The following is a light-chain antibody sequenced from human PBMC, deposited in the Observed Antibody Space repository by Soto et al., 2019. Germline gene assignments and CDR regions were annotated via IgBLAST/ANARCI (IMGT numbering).Light chain of an antibody. CDR3: LQSLTWT. Sequence: EIVLTQSPGTLSSSPGERATLSCRASQSVSSNYLAWYQQKPGQAPRLHIYGASSRATGIPDRFRGSGSGTDFTLTISRLEPEDFAVYYCLQSLTWTFGPGTKVDIK. V-gene: IGKV3-20*01. J-gene: IGKJ1*01. CDR2: GAS. CDR1: QSVSSNY.